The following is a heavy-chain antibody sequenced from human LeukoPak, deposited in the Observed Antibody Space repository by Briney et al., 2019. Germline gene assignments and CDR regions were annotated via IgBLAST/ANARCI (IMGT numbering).Heavy chain of an antibody. CDR3: AREGSSWRYFDY. J-gene: IGHJ4*02. V-gene: IGHV1-18*01. CDR1: GYTFTSYD. D-gene: IGHD6-13*01. CDR2: ISAYNGNT. Sequence: ASVKVSCKASGYTFTSYDINWVRQATGQGLEWMGWISAYNGNTNYAQKLQGRVTMTTDTSTSTAYMELRSLRSDDTAVYYCAREGSSWRYFDYWGQGTLVTVSS.